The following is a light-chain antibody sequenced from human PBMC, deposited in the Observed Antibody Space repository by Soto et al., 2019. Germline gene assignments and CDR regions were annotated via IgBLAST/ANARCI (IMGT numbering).Light chain of an antibody. CDR1: QSVSTY. Sequence: EIVLTQSPATLSLSPGERATLSCRASQSVSTYLGWYQQKPGQAPRLLIYDASNRATGIPGRFSGRGSGTDFTLTHSSPEPEDLAVYDRQHRRNWPWTFGQETKV. J-gene: IGKJ1*01. CDR2: DAS. CDR3: QHRRNWPWT. V-gene: IGKV3-11*01.